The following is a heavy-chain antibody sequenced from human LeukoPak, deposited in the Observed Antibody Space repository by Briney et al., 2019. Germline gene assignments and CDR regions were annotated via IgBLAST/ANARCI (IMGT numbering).Heavy chain of an antibody. CDR2: IWFDGTYK. CDR1: GFTFNTYA. D-gene: IGHD3-22*01. J-gene: IGHJ3*02. V-gene: IGHV3-33*06. CDR3: AKDLFGASSGVSSAFDI. Sequence: GRSLRLSCAASGFTFNTYAMHWVRQAPGKGLERVAVIWFDGTYKYYGDSVKGRFTISRDNPKNRLFLQMNSLRAEDTAVYYCAKDLFGASSGVSSAFDIWGQGTKVTVFS.